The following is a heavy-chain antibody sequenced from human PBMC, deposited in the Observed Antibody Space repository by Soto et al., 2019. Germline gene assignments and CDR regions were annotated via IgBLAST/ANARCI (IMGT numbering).Heavy chain of an antibody. J-gene: IGHJ6*02. CDR2: IYYSGST. CDR1: GGSINSYY. Sequence: SETLSLTCAVSGGSINSYYWNWIRQPPGKGLEWIGYIYYSGSTNYNPSLKSRVTISVDTSKNQFSLKLRSVTAADTAMYFCAKNDDHGSHYHGMDVWGQGTTFTVSS. V-gene: IGHV4-59*01. D-gene: IGHD4-17*01. CDR3: AKNDDHGSHYHGMDV.